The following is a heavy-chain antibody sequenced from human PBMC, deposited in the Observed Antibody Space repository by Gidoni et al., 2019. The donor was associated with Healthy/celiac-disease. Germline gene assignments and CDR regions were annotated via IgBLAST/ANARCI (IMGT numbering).Heavy chain of an antibody. CDR3: ARGISGYYYSYFDY. D-gene: IGHD3-22*01. CDR1: GFTFSSDG. J-gene: IGHJ4*02. V-gene: IGHV3-33*01. CDR2: IWYDGSNK. Sequence: QVQLVESGGGVVQPGRSLRLSCAASGFTFSSDGLHWVRQAPGKGLEGVAVIWYDGSNKYYADSVTGRFTISRDNSKNTLYLQMNSLRAEDTAVYYCARGISGYYYSYFDYWGQGTLVTVSS.